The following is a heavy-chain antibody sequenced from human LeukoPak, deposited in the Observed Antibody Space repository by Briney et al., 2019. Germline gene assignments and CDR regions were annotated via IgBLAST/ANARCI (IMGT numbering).Heavy chain of an antibody. V-gene: IGHV6-1*01. CDR1: DNSFSSNSSA. CDR3: SSGWGGNIDQ. J-gene: IGHJ5*02. CDR2: TYYRSKWYT. Sequence: SQTLSLTFAISDNSFSSNSSAWNWIRQSPSRGLEWLGRTYYRSKWYTYYAVSVKGRITINSDTSKNQFSLQLNSVTPEDTAVYYCSSGWGGNIDQWGQGTLVTVSS. D-gene: IGHD6-19*01.